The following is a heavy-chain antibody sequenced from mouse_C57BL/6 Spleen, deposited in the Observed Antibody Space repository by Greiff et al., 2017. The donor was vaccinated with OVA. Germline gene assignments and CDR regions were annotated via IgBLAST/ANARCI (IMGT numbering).Heavy chain of an antibody. V-gene: IGHV5-16*01. CDR3: AREDYYGSSYGGNYFDY. J-gene: IGHJ2*01. CDR2: INYDGSST. CDR1: GFTFSDYY. D-gene: IGHD1-1*01. Sequence: EVKLMESEGGLVQPGSSMKLSCTASGFTFSDYYMAWVRQVPEKGLEWVANINYDGSSTYYLDSLKSRFIISRDNAKNILYLQMSSLKSEDTATYYCAREDYYGSSYGGNYFDYWGQGTTLTVSS.